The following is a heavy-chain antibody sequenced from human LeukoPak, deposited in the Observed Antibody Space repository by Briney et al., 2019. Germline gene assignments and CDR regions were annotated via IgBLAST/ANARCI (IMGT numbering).Heavy chain of an antibody. CDR2: ISSSSSYI. CDR3: ARGVDYYGSGSEGYFDY. J-gene: IGHJ4*02. V-gene: IGHV3-21*04. D-gene: IGHD3-10*01. Sequence: GGSLRLPCAASGFTFSSYSMNWVRQAPGKGLEWVSSISSSSSYIYYADSVKGRFTISRDNAKNSLYLQMNSLKTEDTAVYYCARGVDYYGSGSEGYFDYWGQGTLVTVSS. CDR1: GFTFSSYS.